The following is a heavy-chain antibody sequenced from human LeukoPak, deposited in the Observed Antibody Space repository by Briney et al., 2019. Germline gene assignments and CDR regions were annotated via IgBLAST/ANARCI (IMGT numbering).Heavy chain of an antibody. D-gene: IGHD6-19*01. CDR2: IIPIFGTA. Sequence: GASVKVSCKASGGTFSSYAISWVRQAPGQGLEWMGGIIPIFGTANYAQKFQGRVTITADESMSTAYMELSSLRSEDTAVYYCASEAVAGKLDYWGQGTLVTVSS. CDR3: ASEAVAGKLDY. CDR1: GGTFSSYA. V-gene: IGHV1-69*13. J-gene: IGHJ4*02.